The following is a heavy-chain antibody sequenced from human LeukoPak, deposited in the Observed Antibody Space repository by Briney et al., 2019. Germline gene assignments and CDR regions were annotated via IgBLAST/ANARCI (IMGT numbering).Heavy chain of an antibody. CDR2: IYYSGST. CDR1: GGSISSSSYY. Sequence: SETLSLTCTVSGGSISSSSYYWGWIRQPPGKGLEWIGSIYYSGSTYYNPSLKSRVTISVDTSKNQFSLKLSSVTAADTAVYYCATVYYEYVWGSYRFDYWGQGTLVTVSS. J-gene: IGHJ4*02. D-gene: IGHD3-16*02. CDR3: ATVYYEYVWGSYRFDY. V-gene: IGHV4-39*01.